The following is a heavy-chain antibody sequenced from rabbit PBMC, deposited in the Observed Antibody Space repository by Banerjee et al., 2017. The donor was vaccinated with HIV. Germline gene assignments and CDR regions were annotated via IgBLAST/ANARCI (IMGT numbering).Heavy chain of an antibody. CDR1: GFSFNNKYV. CDR2: INSSSGNT. V-gene: IGHV1S47*01. J-gene: IGHJ4*01. Sequence: QEQLEESGGGLVQPEGSLTLTCTASGFSFNNKYVMCWVRQAPGKGLEWIACINSSSGNTVYATWAKGRFTISRSTSLNTVTLKMTSLTGADTATYFCARDLTGVIGWNLNLWGPGTLVTVS. CDR3: ARDLTGVIGWNLNL. D-gene: IGHD1-1*01.